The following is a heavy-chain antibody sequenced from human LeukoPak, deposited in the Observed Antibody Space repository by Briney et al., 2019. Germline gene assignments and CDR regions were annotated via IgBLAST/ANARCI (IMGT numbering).Heavy chain of an antibody. CDR3: ARDGLGGYSGYDIDAFDI. Sequence: GRSLRLSCAASGFTFNNYAIHWVRQAPGKGLEWVAVISYDGSNKYYSDSVKGRFTISRDNSKNTLYLQLTSLRTEDTAVYYCARDGLGGYSGYDIDAFDIWGQGTIVTVSS. CDR1: GFTFNNYA. V-gene: IGHV3-30*03. D-gene: IGHD5-12*01. CDR2: ISYDGSNK. J-gene: IGHJ3*02.